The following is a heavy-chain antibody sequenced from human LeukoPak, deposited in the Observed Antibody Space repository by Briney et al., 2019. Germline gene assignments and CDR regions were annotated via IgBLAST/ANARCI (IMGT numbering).Heavy chain of an antibody. CDR1: GFTFDDYG. CDR3: ARHPYSSSISDAFDI. V-gene: IGHV3-20*04. J-gene: IGHJ3*02. D-gene: IGHD6-6*01. Sequence: PGGSLRLSCAASGFTFDDYGMSWVRQAPGKGLEWVSGINWNGGGTGYADSVKGRFTISRDNAKNSLYLQMNSLRAEDTALYYCARHPYSSSISDAFDIWGQGTMVTVSS. CDR2: INWNGGGT.